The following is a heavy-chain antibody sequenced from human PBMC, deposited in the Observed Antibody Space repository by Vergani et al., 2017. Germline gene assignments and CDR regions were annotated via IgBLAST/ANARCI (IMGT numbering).Heavy chain of an antibody. J-gene: IGHJ4*02. CDR2: INAGKGNT. Sequence: QVQLVQSGAEVKKPGASVKVSCKASGYTFTSYAMHWVRQAPGQRLEWMGWINAGKGNTKYSQKFQGRVTITRDTSASTAYMELSSLRSEDTAVYYCARDRPGYCGGDCLSYWGQGTLVTVSS. V-gene: IGHV1-3*01. CDR3: ARDRPGYCGGDCLSY. CDR1: GYTFTSYA. D-gene: IGHD2-21*02.